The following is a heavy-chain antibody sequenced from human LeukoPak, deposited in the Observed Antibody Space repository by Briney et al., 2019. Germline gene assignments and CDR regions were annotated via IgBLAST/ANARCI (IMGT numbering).Heavy chain of an antibody. CDR1: GYTFTSYG. D-gene: IGHD2-2*01. J-gene: IGHJ4*02. CDR3: ARDHTGYCSRTCCYAPFDY. CDR2: ISAYNGNT. Sequence: ASVKVSCKASGYTFTSYGISWVRQAPGQGLEWMGWISAYNGNTNYAQKLQGRVTMTTDTSTSTAYMELRSLRSDDTAVYYCARDHTGYCSRTCCYAPFDYCGQGTLVTVSS. V-gene: IGHV1-18*01.